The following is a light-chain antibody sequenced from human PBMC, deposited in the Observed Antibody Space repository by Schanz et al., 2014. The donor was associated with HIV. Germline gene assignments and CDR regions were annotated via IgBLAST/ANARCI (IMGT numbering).Light chain of an antibody. CDR3: AGWDDSLEGWV. J-gene: IGLJ3*02. CDR1: SSNIKINA. CDR2: ATY. V-gene: IGLV1-44*01. Sequence: QSVLTQPPSASGTPGQRVTISCSGSSSNIKINAVNWYHPLPGTGPKLLIDATYNRPSGVPDRFSGSGSDTSASLAISGLQSEDEADYYCAGWDDSLEGWVFGGGTKLTVL.